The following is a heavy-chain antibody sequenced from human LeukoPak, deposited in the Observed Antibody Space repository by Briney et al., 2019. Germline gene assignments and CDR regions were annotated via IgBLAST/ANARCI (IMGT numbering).Heavy chain of an antibody. D-gene: IGHD5-12*01. CDR3: YSGSDY. CDR1: GFAFSSYA. J-gene: IGHJ4*02. CDR2: ISGRDGST. V-gene: IGHV3-23*01. Sequence: PGGSLRLSCVASGFAFSSYAMGWVRQAPGKGLEWVSVISGRDGSTYYADSVKGRFIISRDNSKNMLYLQMNSLRAEDTAVYYCYSGSDYWGQGTLVTVSS.